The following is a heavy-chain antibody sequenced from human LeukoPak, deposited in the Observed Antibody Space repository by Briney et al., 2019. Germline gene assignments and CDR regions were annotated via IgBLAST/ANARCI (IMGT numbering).Heavy chain of an antibody. D-gene: IGHD1-26*01. CDR3: ARCSGSYWSWFDP. V-gene: IGHV4-39*07. J-gene: IGHJ5*02. CDR1: GGSISRSNYY. CDR2: IFYTGST. Sequence: QASETLSLTCTVSGGSISRSNYYWAWIRQPPGKGLEWIGSIFYTGSTYYKLSLKSRVTISVDTPKNHFSLKLSSVTAADTAMYYCARCSGSYWSWFDPWGQGTLVTVSS.